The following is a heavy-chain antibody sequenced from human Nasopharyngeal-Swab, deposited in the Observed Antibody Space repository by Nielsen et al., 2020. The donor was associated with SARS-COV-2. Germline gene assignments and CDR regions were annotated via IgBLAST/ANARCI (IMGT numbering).Heavy chain of an antibody. Sequence: WIRQPPGKGLEWVSSIRSSSSYIYYADSVKGRFTISRDNSKNTLYLQMNSLRAEDTAVYYCAKDLWFGELSLFYYYYYGMDVWGQGTTVTVSS. J-gene: IGHJ6*02. D-gene: IGHD3-10*01. CDR3: AKDLWFGELSLFYYYYYGMDV. CDR2: IRSSSSYI. V-gene: IGHV3-21*01.